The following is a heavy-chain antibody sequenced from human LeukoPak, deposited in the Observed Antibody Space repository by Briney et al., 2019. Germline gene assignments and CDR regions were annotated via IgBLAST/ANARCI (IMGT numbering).Heavy chain of an antibody. CDR2: ISSSSITI. J-gene: IGHJ4*02. CDR1: GFTFSSYS. D-gene: IGHD2-15*01. V-gene: IGHV3-48*04. Sequence: GGSLRLSCAASGFTFSSYSLNWVRQAPGKGLEWVSFISSSSITIYYADSVKGRFTISRDNAEKSLYLQMNSLRAEDTAVYYCARGRGGSYSAIDYGGQGTLVTVSS. CDR3: ARGRGGSYSAIDY.